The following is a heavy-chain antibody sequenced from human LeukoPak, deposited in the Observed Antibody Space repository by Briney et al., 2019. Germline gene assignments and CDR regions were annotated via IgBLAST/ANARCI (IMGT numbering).Heavy chain of an antibody. Sequence: PSETLSLTCTVSGGSISSYYWSWIRQPPGKGLEWIGEINHSGSTNYNPSLKSRVTISVDTSKNQFSLKLSSVTAADTAVYYCARSLGDYWGQGTLVTVSS. CDR3: ARSLGDY. J-gene: IGHJ4*02. CDR1: GGSISSYY. V-gene: IGHV4-34*01. CDR2: INHSGST.